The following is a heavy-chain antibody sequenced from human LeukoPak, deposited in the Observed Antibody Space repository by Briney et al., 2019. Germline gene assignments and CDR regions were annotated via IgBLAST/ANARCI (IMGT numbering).Heavy chain of an antibody. CDR3: AKVEDIVVVPAAMSGTF. CDR1: GFTFSSYA. D-gene: IGHD2-2*01. CDR2: ISGSGCST. Sequence: GGSLRLSCAASGFTFSSYAMSWVRQAPGKGLEWVSAISGSGCSTYYAVSVKGRFTISRDNSKNTLYLQMNSLRAEDTAVYYCAKVEDIVVVPAAMSGTFWGQGTLVTVCS. V-gene: IGHV3-23*01. J-gene: IGHJ4*02.